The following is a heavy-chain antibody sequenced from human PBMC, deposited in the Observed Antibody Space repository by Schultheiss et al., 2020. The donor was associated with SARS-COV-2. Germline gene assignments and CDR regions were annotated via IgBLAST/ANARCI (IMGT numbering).Heavy chain of an antibody. D-gene: IGHD3-22*01. V-gene: IGHV1-18*01. CDR2: ISAYNGNT. Sequence: ASVKVSCKASGYTFTSYGISWVRQAPGQGLEWMGWISAYNGNTNYAQKLQGRVTMTTDTSTSTAYMELSSLRSEDTAVYYCARGFYDSSGYYMPDYWGQGTLVTVSS. CDR1: GYTFTSYG. J-gene: IGHJ4*02. CDR3: ARGFYDSSGYYMPDY.